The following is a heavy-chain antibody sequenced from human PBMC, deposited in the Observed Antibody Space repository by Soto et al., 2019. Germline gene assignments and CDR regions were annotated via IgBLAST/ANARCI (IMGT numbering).Heavy chain of an antibody. J-gene: IGHJ5*02. CDR3: ARDKGAYCGGDCYSTWFDP. D-gene: IGHD2-21*02. CDR2: ISAYNGNT. V-gene: IGHV1-18*01. Sequence: QVQLVQSGAEVKKPGASVKVSCKASGYTFTSYGISWVRQAPGQGLEWMGWISAYNGNTNYAQKLQGRVTMTTDTSTSTAYMEPRSLRSDDTAVYYCARDKGAYCGGDCYSTWFDPWGQGNLVTVSS. CDR1: GYTFTSYG.